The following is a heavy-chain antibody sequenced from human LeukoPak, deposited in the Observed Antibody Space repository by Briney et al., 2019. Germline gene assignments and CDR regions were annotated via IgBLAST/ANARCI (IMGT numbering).Heavy chain of an antibody. CDR3: SIPGDSSGYDYFDY. J-gene: IGHJ4*02. CDR2: IRYDGSNK. V-gene: IGHV3-30*02. Sequence: PGGSLRLSCAASGFTFSSYGMHWVRQAPGKGLEWVAFIRYDGSNKYYADSVKGRFTISRDNSKNTLYLQMNSLRAEDTAVYYCSIPGDSSGYDYFDYWGQGTLVTVPS. D-gene: IGHD3-22*01. CDR1: GFTFSSYG.